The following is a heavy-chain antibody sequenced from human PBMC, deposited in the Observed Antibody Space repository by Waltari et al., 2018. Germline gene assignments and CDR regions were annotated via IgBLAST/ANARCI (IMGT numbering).Heavy chain of an antibody. CDR3: ARMSYYGSGSYYYGWFDP. Sequence: QVQLVQSGAEVKKPGSSVKVSCKASGGTFSSYAISWVRQAPGQGLEWMGGIIPIFGTANYAQKFQGRVTITADESTSTAYMELSSLRSEDTAVYYCARMSYYGSGSYYYGWFDPWGQGTLVTVSS. V-gene: IGHV1-69*01. J-gene: IGHJ5*02. CDR1: GGTFSSYA. D-gene: IGHD3-10*01. CDR2: IIPIFGTA.